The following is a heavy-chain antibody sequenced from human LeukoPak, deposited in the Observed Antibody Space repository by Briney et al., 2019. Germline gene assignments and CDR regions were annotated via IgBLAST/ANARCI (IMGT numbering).Heavy chain of an antibody. V-gene: IGHV1-69*05. J-gene: IGHJ3*02. CDR2: IIPIFGTA. CDR3: ALRPGGGSDAFDI. CDR1: GGTFSSYA. Sequence: ASVKVSCKASGGTFSSYAISWVRQAPGQGLEWMGRIIPIFGTANYAQKFQGRVTITTDESTSTAYTELSSLRSEDTAVYYCALRPGGGSDAFDIWGQGTMVTVSS. D-gene: IGHD2-15*01.